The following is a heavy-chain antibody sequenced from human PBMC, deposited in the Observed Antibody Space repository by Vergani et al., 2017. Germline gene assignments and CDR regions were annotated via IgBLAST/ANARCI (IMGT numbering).Heavy chain of an antibody. J-gene: IGHJ4*02. CDR3: ARASEPMVRGGHDY. D-gene: IGHD3-10*01. Sequence: QVQLQESGPGLVKPSETLSLTCTVSGGSISRYYWSWIRQPPGKGLEWIGYIYYSGSTNYNPSLKSRVTISVDTSKKQFSLKLSSVTAADTAVYYCARASEPMVRGGHDYWGQGTLVTVSS. V-gene: IGHV4-59*01. CDR1: GGSISRYY. CDR2: IYYSGST.